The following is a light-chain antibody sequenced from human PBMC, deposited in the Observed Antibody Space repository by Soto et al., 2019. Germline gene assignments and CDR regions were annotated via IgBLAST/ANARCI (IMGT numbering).Light chain of an antibody. CDR2: DVN. Sequence: QSALTQPASVSGSPGQSITISCTGTSSDIGAYNYVSWYQQHPGKAPKLMIYDVNIRPSGVSNRFSGSKSGHTASLTISGLQAEDEADYYCTSWTTSTTMIFGGGTKVTVL. V-gene: IGLV2-14*03. J-gene: IGLJ2*01. CDR3: TSWTTSTTMI. CDR1: SSDIGAYNY.